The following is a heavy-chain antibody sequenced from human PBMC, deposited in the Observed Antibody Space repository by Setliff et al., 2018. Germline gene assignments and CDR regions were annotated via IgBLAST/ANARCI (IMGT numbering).Heavy chain of an antibody. CDR3: ARARQGGFLEWAPFDF. Sequence: SETLSLTCSVSNGFIIDHWWTWIRQPAGRGLEWIGQIYSNGNTEYNPSLKNRVTISVDKSSNQFSLELYSVNAADTAVYYCARARQGGFLEWAPFDFWGRGMLVTVS. J-gene: IGHJ4*01. CDR2: IYSNGNT. V-gene: IGHV4-4*07. D-gene: IGHD3-3*01. CDR1: NGFIIDHW.